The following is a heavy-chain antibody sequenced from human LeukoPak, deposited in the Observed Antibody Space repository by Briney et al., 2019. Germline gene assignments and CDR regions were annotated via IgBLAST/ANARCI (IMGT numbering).Heavy chain of an antibody. CDR1: GYTFTNYG. CDR2: ISAYTGNT. CDR3: ARAKLLLLPRDY. V-gene: IGHV1-18*01. J-gene: IGHJ4*02. Sequence: ASVKVSCKASGYTFTNYGISWVRQAPGQGLEWMGWISAYTGNTNYAQKLQGRVTMTTDTSTSSAYMELRSLRSDDTAMYYCARAKLLLLPRDYWGQGTLVTVSS. D-gene: IGHD3-10*01.